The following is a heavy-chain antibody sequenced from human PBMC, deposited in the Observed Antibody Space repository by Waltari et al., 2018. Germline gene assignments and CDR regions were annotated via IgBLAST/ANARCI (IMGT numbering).Heavy chain of an antibody. CDR2: IYHSGST. Sequence: QVQLQESGPGLVKPSETLSLTCAVSGYSISSGYYWGWIRQPPGKGLEWIGSIYHSGSTYYTPSLKSRVTISVDTSKNQFSLKLSSVTAADTAVYYCARDWALYGSGSPDAFDIWGQGTMVTVSS. CDR1: GYSISSGYY. D-gene: IGHD3-10*01. V-gene: IGHV4-38-2*02. CDR3: ARDWALYGSGSPDAFDI. J-gene: IGHJ3*02.